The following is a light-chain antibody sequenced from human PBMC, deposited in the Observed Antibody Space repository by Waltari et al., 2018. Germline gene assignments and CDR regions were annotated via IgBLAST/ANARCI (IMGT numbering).Light chain of an antibody. V-gene: IGLV2-23*02. CDR2: EIN. Sequence: QSALTQPASVSGSPGPSIPISCHCTRSHVWGFNLFSLYHQHPGKPPKLMIYEINNRPSGISNRFSGSKSGNTASLTISGLQAEDEADYYCCSYATISTFPYVVFGGGTKLTVL. J-gene: IGLJ2*01. CDR3: CSYATISTFPYVV. CDR1: RSHVWGFNL.